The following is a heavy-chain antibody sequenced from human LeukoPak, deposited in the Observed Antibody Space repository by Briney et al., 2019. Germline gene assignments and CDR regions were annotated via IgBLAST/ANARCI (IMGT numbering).Heavy chain of an antibody. CDR1: GGPFSSYA. CDR3: ARDLMGAYNWFDP. V-gene: IGHV1-69*13. J-gene: IGHJ5*02. D-gene: IGHD1-26*01. CDR2: IIPIFGTP. Sequence: VASVKVSCKASGGPFSSYAISWVRQAPGQGLAWMGGIIPIFGTPNYAQRFQGRVTITADESTSTAYMELSSLRPEDTAVYYCARDLMGAYNWFDPWGQGTLVTVSS.